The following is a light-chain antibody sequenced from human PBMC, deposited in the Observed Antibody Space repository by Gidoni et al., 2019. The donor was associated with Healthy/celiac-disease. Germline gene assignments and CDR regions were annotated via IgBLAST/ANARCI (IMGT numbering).Light chain of an antibody. J-gene: IGKJ1*01. CDR2: KAS. Sequence: DIQMTQSPSTLSASVGDRVTITCRASQSISSWLAWYQQKPGKAPKLLIYKASSLESGVPSRFRGSGSGTEFTLTIRSLQPDDFATYYCQQYNSYPWTFGQXTKVEIK. CDR3: QQYNSYPWT. CDR1: QSISSW. V-gene: IGKV1-5*03.